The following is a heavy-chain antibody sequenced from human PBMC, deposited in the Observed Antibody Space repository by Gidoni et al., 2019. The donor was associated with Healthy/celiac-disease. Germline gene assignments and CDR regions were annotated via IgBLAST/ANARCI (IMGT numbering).Heavy chain of an antibody. J-gene: IGHJ6*02. V-gene: IGHV4-4*07. Sequence: QVQLQESGPGLVKPSETLSLTCTVSGGSISRYYWSWIRQPAGKGLEWIGRIYTSGRTNYNPSRKSRVTMSVDTSKNQFSLKLSSVTAADTAVYYCAREAKPSDCSSTSCNYYGMDVWGQGTTVTVSS. CDR3: AREAKPSDCSSTSCNYYGMDV. CDR2: IYTSGRT. D-gene: IGHD2-2*01. CDR1: GGSISRYY.